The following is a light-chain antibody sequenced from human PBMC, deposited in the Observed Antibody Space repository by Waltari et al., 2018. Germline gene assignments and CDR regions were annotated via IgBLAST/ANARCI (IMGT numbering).Light chain of an antibody. CDR3: MQALQNPLT. V-gene: IGKV2-28*01. CDR2: LGS. J-gene: IGKJ4*01. Sequence: DIVMTQSPLSLPVTPGEPASISYRSSQSLLYSNGYNFLDWYLQKPGQSPQLLIYLGSNRSAGVPDRFSGGGSGTDFTLKISRVEAEDVGVYYCMQALQNPLTFGGGTKVEIK. CDR1: QSLLYSNGYNF.